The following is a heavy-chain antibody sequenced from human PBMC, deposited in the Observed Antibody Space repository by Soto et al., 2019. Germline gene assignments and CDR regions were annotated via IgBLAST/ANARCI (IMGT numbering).Heavy chain of an antibody. CDR3: ARDLAAGDY. Sequence: QVQLVQSGAEVKKPGASVKLSCKASGYTFINYYIHWVRQATGQGLEWMGIFTPTSGSTNYAKNFQGRVTMTMDTSTRTVYMELSSLRFDDTAVYSCARDLAAGDYWGQGTLVTVSS. D-gene: IGHD6-13*01. J-gene: IGHJ4*02. CDR1: GYTFINYY. CDR2: FTPTSGST. V-gene: IGHV1-46*01.